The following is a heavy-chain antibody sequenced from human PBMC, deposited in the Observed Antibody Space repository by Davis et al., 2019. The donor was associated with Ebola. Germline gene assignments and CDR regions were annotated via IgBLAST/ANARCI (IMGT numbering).Heavy chain of an antibody. D-gene: IGHD7-27*01. CDR1: GFTFSSYW. J-gene: IGHJ6*02. CDR3: ASTLGYYYYYGMDV. CDR2: LKQDGSEK. Sequence: GGSLRLSCAASGFTFSSYWMSWVRQAPGKGLEWVANLKQDGSEKYYVDSVKGRFTISRDNAKNTLYLQMNSLRAEDTAVYYCASTLGYYYYYGMDVWGQGTTVTVSS. V-gene: IGHV3-7*01.